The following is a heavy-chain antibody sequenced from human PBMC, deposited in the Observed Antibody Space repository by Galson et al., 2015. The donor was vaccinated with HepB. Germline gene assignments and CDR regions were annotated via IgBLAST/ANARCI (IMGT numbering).Heavy chain of an antibody. V-gene: IGHV3-23*01. CDR3: ARTLAPYTGFDY. Sequence: SLRLSCAASGSTFSSYAMSWVRQAPGKGLEWVSSIIGSSAGTYYADSAKGRFTISSDNSKNTLYLQVNSLRAEDTATYYCARTLAPYTGFDYWGQGTLVTVSS. J-gene: IGHJ4*02. CDR2: IIGSSAGT. D-gene: IGHD5-18*01. CDR1: GSTFSSYA.